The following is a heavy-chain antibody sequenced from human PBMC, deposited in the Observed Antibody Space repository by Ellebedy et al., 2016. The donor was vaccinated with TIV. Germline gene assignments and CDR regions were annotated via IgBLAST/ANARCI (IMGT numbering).Heavy chain of an antibody. CDR2: ISYDRSNQ. J-gene: IGHJ4*02. Sequence: GGSLRLXXAASGFTFRSYDMHWVRQAPGKGLEWVASISYDRSNQYYADSVKGRFTISRDNSKNTLYLQMNSLRGEDMAVYYCTVCKACDYWGQGTLVTVS. CDR1: GFTFRSYD. CDR3: TVCKACDY. V-gene: IGHV3-30-3*01.